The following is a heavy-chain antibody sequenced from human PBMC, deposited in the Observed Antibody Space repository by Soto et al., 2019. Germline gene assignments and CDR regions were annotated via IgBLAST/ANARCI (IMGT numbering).Heavy chain of an antibody. CDR2: IHYSGIT. D-gene: IGHD7-27*01. Sequence: SETLSLTCTVSGGSISSYYWSWLRQSPGKRLEWIGYIHYSGITKYNPSLKSRVTISLDTSKNQLSLKLSSVTAADSAVYYCARHPGASFDYWGQGNLVTVSS. V-gene: IGHV4-59*01. CDR3: ARHPGASFDY. CDR1: GGSISSYY. J-gene: IGHJ4*02.